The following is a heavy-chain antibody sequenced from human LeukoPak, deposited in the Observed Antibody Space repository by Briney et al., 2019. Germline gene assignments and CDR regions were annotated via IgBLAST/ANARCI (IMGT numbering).Heavy chain of an antibody. CDR1: GYTFTSYG. CDR2: ISAYNGNT. Sequence: ASVKVSCKASGYTFTSYGISWVRQAPGQGLEWMGWISAYNGNTNYAQKLQGRVTMTTDTSTSTAYMELRSLRSDDTAVYYCVSATPSDTDYYGMDVWGQGTTVTVSS. V-gene: IGHV1-18*01. J-gene: IGHJ6*02. CDR3: VSATPSDTDYYGMDV. D-gene: IGHD2-2*01.